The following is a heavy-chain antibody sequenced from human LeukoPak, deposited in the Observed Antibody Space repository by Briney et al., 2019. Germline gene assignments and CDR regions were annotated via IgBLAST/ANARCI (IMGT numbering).Heavy chain of an antibody. J-gene: IGHJ4*02. V-gene: IGHV4-39*07. Sequence: PSETLSLTCTVSGGSIRSTTYYWGWIRQPPGKGLEWIGSIYYSGNTYYSPSLMSRVTISVDTSKNQFSLNLSSVTAADTAMYYCARAPHFFDSSGSRYYFDYWGQGALVTVSS. D-gene: IGHD3-22*01. CDR3: ARAPHFFDSSGSRYYFDY. CDR1: GGSIRSTTYY. CDR2: IYYSGNT.